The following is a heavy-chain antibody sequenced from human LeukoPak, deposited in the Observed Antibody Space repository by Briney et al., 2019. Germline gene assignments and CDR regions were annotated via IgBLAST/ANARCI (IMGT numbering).Heavy chain of an antibody. V-gene: IGHV4-38-2*02. CDR2: IYHSGST. D-gene: IGHD5-18*01. J-gene: IGHJ4*02. Sequence: SETLSLTCTVSGYSISSGYYWGWIRQPPGKGLEWIGSIYHSGSTYYNPSLKSRVTISVDTSKNQFSLKLSSVTAADTAVYYCAGAVDTAMVVFDYWGQGTLVTVSS. CDR3: AGAVDTAMVVFDY. CDR1: GYSISSGYY.